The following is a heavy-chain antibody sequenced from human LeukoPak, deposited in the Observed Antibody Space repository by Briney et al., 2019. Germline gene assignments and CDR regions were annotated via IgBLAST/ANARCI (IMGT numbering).Heavy chain of an antibody. CDR2: INPNSGGT. CDR3: ARDLLGATLYFDY. CDR1: GGTFSSYA. J-gene: IGHJ4*02. Sequence: ASVKVSCKASGGTFSSYAISWVRQAPGQGLEWMGWINPNSGGTNYAQKFQGRVTMTRDTSISTAYMELSRLRSDDTAVYYCARDLLGATLYFDYWGQGTLVTVSS. V-gene: IGHV1-2*02. D-gene: IGHD1-26*01.